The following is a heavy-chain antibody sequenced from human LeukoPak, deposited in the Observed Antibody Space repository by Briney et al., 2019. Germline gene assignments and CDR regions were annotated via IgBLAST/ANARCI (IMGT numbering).Heavy chain of an antibody. CDR1: GFTFHNYA. CDR3: AKRFGDYVGEAFDI. D-gene: IGHD2-21*01. Sequence: GGSLRLSCAASGFTFHNYAMSWARQAPGKGLEWVSVVSGSGANTYYADFVKGRFTTSRDNSKNTLFLQMNSLRAEDTAIYYCAKRFGDYVGEAFDIWGQGTMVIVSS. CDR2: VSGSGANT. J-gene: IGHJ3*02. V-gene: IGHV3-23*01.